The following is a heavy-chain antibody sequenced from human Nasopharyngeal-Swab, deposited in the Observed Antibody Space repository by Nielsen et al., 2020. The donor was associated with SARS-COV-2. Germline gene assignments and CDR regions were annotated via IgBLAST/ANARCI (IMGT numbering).Heavy chain of an antibody. V-gene: IGHV3-30-3*01. D-gene: IGHD4-11*01. CDR1: GFTFSSYA. J-gene: IGHJ4*02. CDR3: ARERWPGYSNYEGSFDY. CDR2: ISYDGSNK. Sequence: GESLKISCAASGFTFSSYAMHWVRQAPGKGLEWVAVISYDGSNKYYADSVKGRFTISRDNSKNTLYLQMNSLRAEDTAVYYCARERWPGYSNYEGSFDYWGQGTLVTVSS.